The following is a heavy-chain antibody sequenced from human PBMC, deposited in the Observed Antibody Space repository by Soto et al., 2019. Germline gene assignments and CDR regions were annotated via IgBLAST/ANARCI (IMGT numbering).Heavy chain of an antibody. Sequence: GGSLRLSCAASGFTFSGSAMHWVRQASGKGLEWVGRIRSKANSYATAYAASVKGRFTISRDDSKNTAYLQMNSLKTEDTAVYYCTRHLEYCSSTSCYTKADPFDYWGPGAMVTFYS. CDR3: TRHLEYCSSTSCYTKADPFDY. J-gene: IGHJ4*02. V-gene: IGHV3-73*01. CDR2: IRSKANSYAT. CDR1: GFTFSGSA. D-gene: IGHD2-2*02.